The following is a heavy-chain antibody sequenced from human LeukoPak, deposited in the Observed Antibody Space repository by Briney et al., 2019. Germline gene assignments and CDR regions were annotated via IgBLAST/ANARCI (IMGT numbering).Heavy chain of an antibody. J-gene: IGHJ4*02. CDR1: GFTFSSYA. Sequence: PGGSLRLSCAASGFTFSSYAMSWVRQAPGKGLEWVSAISGSGGSTYYADSVKGRFTISRDNSKNTLYLQMNSLRAEDTAVYYCSAYDSSGYLTAPFDYWGQGTLVTVSS. V-gene: IGHV3-23*01. D-gene: IGHD3-22*01. CDR2: ISGSGGST. CDR3: SAYDSSGYLTAPFDY.